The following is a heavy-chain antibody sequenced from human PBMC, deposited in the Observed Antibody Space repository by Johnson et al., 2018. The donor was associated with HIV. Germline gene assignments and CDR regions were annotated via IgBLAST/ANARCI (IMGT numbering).Heavy chain of an antibody. Sequence: VQLLESGGGVVQPGRSLRLSCVASGFTFSSYAMHWVRQAPGKGLEWVAVIWYDGSNKYYADSVKGRFTISRDNSKNTLYLQMNSLRAEDTAVYYCAKARFIAADDAFDIWGQGTMVTVSS. J-gene: IGHJ3*02. V-gene: IGHV3-33*06. D-gene: IGHD6-6*01. CDR1: GFTFSSYA. CDR3: AKARFIAADDAFDI. CDR2: IWYDGSNK.